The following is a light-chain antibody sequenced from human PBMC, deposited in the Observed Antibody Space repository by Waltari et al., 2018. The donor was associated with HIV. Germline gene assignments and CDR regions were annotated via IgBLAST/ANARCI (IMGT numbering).Light chain of an antibody. CDR1: SSAIGGYNY. J-gene: IGLJ1*01. V-gene: IGLV2-8*01. CDR3: GSYTDTNNHYV. Sequence: QSALTQPPSASGSPGQSVTISCTGTSSAIGGYNYVSWYQHHPGKAPKLLIYEVTKRPSGVPDRFSGSKSGNTASLTVSGLQPEDEADYYCGSYTDTNNHYVFGTGTKVT. CDR2: EVT.